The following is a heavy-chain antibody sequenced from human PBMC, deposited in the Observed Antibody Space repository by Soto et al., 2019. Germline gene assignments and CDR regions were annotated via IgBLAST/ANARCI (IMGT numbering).Heavy chain of an antibody. Sequence: QVQLQESGPGLVKPSETLSLTCTVSGGSIRSYYWSWIRQPPGKGLECIGYIYYSGSTNYNPSLKRPATRPVDTSKNQFSLKLSSVTAADTAIYYCARNYGDYVDYWGQGTLVTVSS. CDR2: IYYSGST. V-gene: IGHV4-59*08. J-gene: IGHJ4*02. D-gene: IGHD4-17*01. CDR3: ARNYGDYVDY. CDR1: GGSIRSYY.